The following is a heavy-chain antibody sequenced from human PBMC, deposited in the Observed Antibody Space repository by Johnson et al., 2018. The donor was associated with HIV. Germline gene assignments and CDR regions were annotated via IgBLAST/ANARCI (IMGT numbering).Heavy chain of an antibody. CDR1: GFTFSDYY. D-gene: IGHD4-11*01. Sequence: QVQLVESGGGLVNPGGSLRLSCAASGFTFSDYYMTWIRQAPGKGLEWVSYISSSCSTIYYADSVKGRFTISRDNAKNSLYLQMNSLRAEDTAVYYCARSRRWTGTVTRPLEAFDIWGQGTMVTVSS. CDR2: ISSSCSTI. J-gene: IGHJ3*02. V-gene: IGHV3-11*04. CDR3: ARSRRWTGTVTRPLEAFDI.